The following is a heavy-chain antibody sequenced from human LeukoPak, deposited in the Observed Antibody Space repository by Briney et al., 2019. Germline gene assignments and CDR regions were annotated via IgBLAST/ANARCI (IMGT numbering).Heavy chain of an antibody. V-gene: IGHV4-61*02. CDR2: IYTSGST. Sequence: PSETLSLTCTVSGGSISSGSYYWSWIRQPAGKGLEWIGRIYTSGSTNYNPSLKSRVTISVDTSKNQFSLKLSSVTAADTAVYYCARETRCLQNNDAFDIWGQGTMVTVSS. CDR1: GGSISSGSYY. CDR3: ARETRCLQNNDAFDI. J-gene: IGHJ3*02. D-gene: IGHD5-24*01.